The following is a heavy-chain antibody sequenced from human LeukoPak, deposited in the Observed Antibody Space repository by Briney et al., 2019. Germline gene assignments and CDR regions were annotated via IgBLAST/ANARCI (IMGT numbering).Heavy chain of an antibody. V-gene: IGHV4-30-4*08. CDR1: GGSISSGEYY. CDR3: ARARPPGYCSGGSCQEDNWFDP. D-gene: IGHD2-15*01. Sequence: SQTLSLTCTVSGGSISSGEYYWSWIRQPPGKGLEWIGYIYYSGSTYYNPSLKSRVTISVDTSKNQFSLKLSSVTAADTAVYYCARARPPGYCSGGSCQEDNWFDPWGQGTLVTVSS. CDR2: IYYSGST. J-gene: IGHJ5*02.